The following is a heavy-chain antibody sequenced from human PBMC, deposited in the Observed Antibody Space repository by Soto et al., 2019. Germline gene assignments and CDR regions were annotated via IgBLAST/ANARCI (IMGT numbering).Heavy chain of an antibody. CDR1: GYTFTSYD. J-gene: IGHJ4*02. CDR3: ARGILVGMATIAHGDY. D-gene: IGHD5-12*01. Sequence: SVKVSCKASGYTFTSYDINWVRQAIGQGLEWMGWMNPNSGNTGYAQKFQGRVTMTRNTSISTAYMELSSLRSEDTAVYYCARGILVGMATIAHGDYWGQGTLVTVSS. V-gene: IGHV1-8*01. CDR2: MNPNSGNT.